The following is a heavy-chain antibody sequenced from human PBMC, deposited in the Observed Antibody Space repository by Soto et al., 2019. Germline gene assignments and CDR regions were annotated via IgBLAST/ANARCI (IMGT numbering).Heavy chain of an antibody. CDR3: ARRVYSGSGSDYFVR. CDR2: IYYTGPT. D-gene: IGHD1-26*01. J-gene: IGHJ4*02. Sequence: QLQLQESGPGLVKPSETLSLICSVSGGPISSSGHFWAWIRQPPGRGLEWLATIYYTGPTYYNPSLKSRLTISMDTSKDQFSLYLTSRTAADTALYFCARRVYSGSGSDYFVRWGQGSLVTVSS. V-gene: IGHV4-39*01. CDR1: GGPISSSGHF.